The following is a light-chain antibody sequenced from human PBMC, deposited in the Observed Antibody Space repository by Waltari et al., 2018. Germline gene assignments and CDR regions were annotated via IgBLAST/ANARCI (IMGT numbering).Light chain of an antibody. CDR1: SNNFGNYYL. CDR3: CSYGGRTTI. J-gene: IGLJ2*01. V-gene: IGLV2-23*01. Sequence: QSALTQPASVSGSPGQSITIPCTGGSNNFGNYYLHPWYQQHPGKAPKLVIFEGSKRPSGVSDRFSGSHSDNSASLTISGLQAEDEADYYCCSYGGRTTIFGGGTRLTVL. CDR2: EGS.